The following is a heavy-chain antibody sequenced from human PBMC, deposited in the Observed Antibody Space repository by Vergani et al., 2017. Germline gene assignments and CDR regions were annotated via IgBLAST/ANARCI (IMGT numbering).Heavy chain of an antibody. Sequence: QLQLQESGPGLVKPSQTLSLTCTVSGGSISSGSYYWSWIRQPAGKGLEWIGRIYTSGSTNYNPSLKSRVTISVDTSKNQFSLKLSSVTAADTAVYYCASWSIAVAGIDYWGQGTLVTVSS. V-gene: IGHV4-61*02. CDR1: GGSISSGSYY. CDR2: IYTSGST. J-gene: IGHJ4*02. D-gene: IGHD6-19*01. CDR3: ASWSIAVAGIDY.